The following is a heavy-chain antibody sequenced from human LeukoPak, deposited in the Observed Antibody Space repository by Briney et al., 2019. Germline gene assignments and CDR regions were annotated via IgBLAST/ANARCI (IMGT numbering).Heavy chain of an antibody. CDR2: INHSGST. J-gene: IGHJ4*02. CDR1: GGSFSGYY. CDR3: ARGFSGGSYYYFDY. V-gene: IGHV4-34*01. Sequence: SETLSLTCAVYGGSFSGYYWSWIRQPPGKGLEWIGEINHSGSTNYNPSLESRVTISVDTSKNQFSLKLSSVTAADTAVYYCARGFSGGSYYYFDYWGQGTLVTVSS. D-gene: IGHD1-26*01.